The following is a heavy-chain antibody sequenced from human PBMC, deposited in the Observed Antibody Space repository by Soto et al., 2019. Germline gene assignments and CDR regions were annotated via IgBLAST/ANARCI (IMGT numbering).Heavy chain of an antibody. J-gene: IGHJ6*02. Sequence: GGSLRLSCAASGFTFDDYAMHWVRQAPGKGLEWVSLISWDGGSTYYADSVKGRFTISRDNSENSLYLQMNSLRAEDTALYYCAKGVIAVAGRGWGYYGMDVWGQGTTVTVYS. CDR3: AKGVIAVAGRGWGYYGMDV. D-gene: IGHD6-19*01. CDR1: GFTFDDYA. V-gene: IGHV3-43D*04. CDR2: ISWDGGST.